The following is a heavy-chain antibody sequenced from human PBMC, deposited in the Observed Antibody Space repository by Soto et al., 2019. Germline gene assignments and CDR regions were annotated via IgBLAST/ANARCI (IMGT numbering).Heavy chain of an antibody. V-gene: IGHV4-31*03. CDR3: ARGQAYYYDSSGYGDYFDY. CDR1: GGSISSGGYY. J-gene: IGHJ4*02. Sequence: SETLSLTCTVSGGSISSGGYYWSWIRQHPGKGLEWIGYIYYSGSTYYNPSLKSRVTISVDTSKNQFSLKLSSVTAADTAVYYCARGQAYYYDSSGYGDYFDYWGRGTLVTVSS. CDR2: IYYSGST. D-gene: IGHD3-22*01.